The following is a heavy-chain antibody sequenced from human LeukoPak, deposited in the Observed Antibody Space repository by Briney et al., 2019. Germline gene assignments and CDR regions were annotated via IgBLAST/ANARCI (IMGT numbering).Heavy chain of an antibody. CDR3: ARVRHFYGSGSHYGMDV. V-gene: IGHV5-10-1*01. CDR2: IDPSDSYT. Sequence: GASLQISCKGSGYSFTSYWITWVRQLPGKGLEWIGRIDPSDSYTNYSPSFQGHVTISADKSISTAYLQWSSLKASDTAMYYCARVRHFYGSGSHYGMDVWGKGTTVTVSS. J-gene: IGHJ6*04. CDR1: GYSFTSYW. D-gene: IGHD3-10*01.